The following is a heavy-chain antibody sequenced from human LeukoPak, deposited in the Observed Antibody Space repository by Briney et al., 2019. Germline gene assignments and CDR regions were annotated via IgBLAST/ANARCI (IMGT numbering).Heavy chain of an antibody. J-gene: IGHJ3*02. D-gene: IGHD6-13*01. CDR1: GGSISSSSHY. CDR2: IYYSGST. V-gene: IGHV4-39*02. CDR3: AREEYSSSCDAFDI. Sequence: PSETLSLTCTVSGGSISSSSHYWGWIRQPPGKGLEYIGSIYYSGSTYYNPSLKSRVTISVGTSKNQFSLKLSSVTAADTAVYYCAREEYSSSCDAFDIWGQGTMVTVSS.